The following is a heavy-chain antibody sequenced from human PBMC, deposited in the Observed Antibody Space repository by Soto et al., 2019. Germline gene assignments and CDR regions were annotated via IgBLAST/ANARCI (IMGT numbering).Heavy chain of an antibody. CDR3: ATHREGATYYFDY. J-gene: IGHJ4*02. Sequence: QMQRVQSGPEVKKPGTSVKVSCKASTFTFTSSAVQWVRQARGQRLEWIGWIVVGSGNTKYAQNFQERVTITRDMSSGTAYWELSSLRSEDTAVYYCATHREGATYYFDYWGQGTLLTVSS. CDR2: IVVGSGNT. D-gene: IGHD1-26*01. CDR1: TFTFTSSA. V-gene: IGHV1-58*01.